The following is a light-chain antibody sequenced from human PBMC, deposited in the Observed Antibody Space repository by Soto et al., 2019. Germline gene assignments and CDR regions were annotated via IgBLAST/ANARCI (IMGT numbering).Light chain of an antibody. CDR3: HQYGISPPT. J-gene: IGKJ1*01. Sequence: EVVLTQSPGTLSLSPGERATLSCRASQSVSGSDLAWYQQKPGQAPRLLISGVSNRATGTPDRFSGSGSGTDFPLTISSLEPEDFAVFYCHQYGISPPTFGPGTKVEI. V-gene: IGKV3-20*01. CDR1: QSVSGSD. CDR2: GVS.